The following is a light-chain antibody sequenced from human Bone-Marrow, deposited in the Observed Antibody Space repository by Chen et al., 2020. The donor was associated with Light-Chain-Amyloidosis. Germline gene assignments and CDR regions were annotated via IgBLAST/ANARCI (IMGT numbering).Light chain of an antibody. CDR3: QQYYDTPLT. Sequence: DIVMTQSPDSLAVSLGERAPITCKSSQSVLYDANKENYLAWYQQKPGQPPKLLIYWASTRESGVPDRFSGGGSGTDFTLTISSLQAEDVALYYCQQYYDTPLTFGGGTRVEIK. CDR2: WAS. J-gene: IGKJ4*01. V-gene: IGKV4-1*01. CDR1: QSVLYDANKENY.